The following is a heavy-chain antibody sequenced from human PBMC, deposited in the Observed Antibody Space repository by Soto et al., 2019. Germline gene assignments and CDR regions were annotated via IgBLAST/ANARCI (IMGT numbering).Heavy chain of an antibody. CDR1: EYSFITYN. CDR2: MSPNSGNT. V-gene: IGHV1-8*01. J-gene: IGHJ4*02. CDR3: ARGPPYSTSSPFDY. Sequence: QAQLVQSGAEVKKPGASVKVSCKASEYSFITYNINWVRQATGQGLEWMGWMSPNSGNTGYAQKFQGRVTMTRNTSITTAYMELSSVRSEDTAVYYCARGPPYSTSSPFDYWGQGTLVTVSS. D-gene: IGHD6-6*01.